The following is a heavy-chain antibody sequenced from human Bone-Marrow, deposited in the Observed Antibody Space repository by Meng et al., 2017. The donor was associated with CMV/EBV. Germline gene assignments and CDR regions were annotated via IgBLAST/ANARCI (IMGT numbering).Heavy chain of an antibody. CDR2: TRNKANSYTA. CDR3: AKGYTIFGSPFDY. V-gene: IGHV3-72*01. CDR1: GFTFSDHY. J-gene: IGHJ4*02. Sequence: GESLKISCAASGFTFSDHYMDWVRQAPGKGLEWVGRTRNKANSYTAEYAASVKGRFTISRDDSKNSLYLEMNSLRAEDTAVYYCAKGYTIFGSPFDYWGQGTLITVSS. D-gene: IGHD3-3*01.